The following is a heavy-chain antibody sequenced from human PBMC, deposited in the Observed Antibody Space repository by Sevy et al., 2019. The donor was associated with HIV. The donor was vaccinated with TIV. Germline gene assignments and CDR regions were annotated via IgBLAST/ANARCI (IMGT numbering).Heavy chain of an antibody. V-gene: IGHV4-59*01. CDR3: ARDSTTRPRVLDY. CDR1: GGSISSYF. D-gene: IGHD1-1*01. CDR2: IYFTGNT. Sequence: SETLSLTCSVSGGSISSYFCTWVRQSPGKGLEWIGNIYFTGNTDYSPSLKSRVSLSLDTSKSQFSLTLNSVTAADTAVYYCARDSTTRPRVLDYWGQGTLVTVSS. J-gene: IGHJ4*02.